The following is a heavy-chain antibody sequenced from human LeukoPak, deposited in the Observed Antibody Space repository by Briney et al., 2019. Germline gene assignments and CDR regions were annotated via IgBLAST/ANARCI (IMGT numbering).Heavy chain of an antibody. Sequence: PGGSLRLSCAASGFTFSTYEMNLVRQAPGKGLEWVSYITSSGSTIYYADSVKGRFTISRDNAKNSLYLQMNSLRAEDTAIYYCARDLAVATISDSYGMDVWGQGTTVTVS. V-gene: IGHV3-48*03. J-gene: IGHJ6*02. CDR1: GFTFSTYE. CDR3: ARDLAVATISDSYGMDV. CDR2: ITSSGSTI. D-gene: IGHD5-12*01.